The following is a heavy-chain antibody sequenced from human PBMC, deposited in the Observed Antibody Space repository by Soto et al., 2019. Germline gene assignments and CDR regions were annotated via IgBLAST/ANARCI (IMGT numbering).Heavy chain of an antibody. J-gene: IGHJ5*02. Sequence: SETLSLTCTVSGGSISSYYWSWIRQPPGKGLEWIGYMYYGGRTNYNPSLKSRVTISVDTSKMQVSLKLSSVTAADTAVYFCARGTPSPLIVRSSRGPWFDPWGQGTLVTVFS. CDR1: GGSISSYY. D-gene: IGHD2-15*01. V-gene: IGHV4-59*08. CDR3: ARGTPSPLIVRSSRGPWFDP. CDR2: MYYGGRT.